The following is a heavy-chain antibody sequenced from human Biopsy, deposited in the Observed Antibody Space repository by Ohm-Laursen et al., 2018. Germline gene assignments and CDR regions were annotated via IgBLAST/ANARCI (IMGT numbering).Heavy chain of an antibody. CDR2: ISASSSYI. J-gene: IGHJ5*01. CDR1: GVTLSGYG. V-gene: IGHV3-21*06. D-gene: IGHD3-10*01. Sequence: SLRLSCAASGVTLSGYGMNWARQAPGKGLEWVSSISASSSYIYYADFVKGRFTVSRDNTRNTLYLQMNSLRAADTAIYFCATELLPPGVGGPWLDSWGQGTPVTVSS. CDR3: ATELLPPGVGGPWLDS.